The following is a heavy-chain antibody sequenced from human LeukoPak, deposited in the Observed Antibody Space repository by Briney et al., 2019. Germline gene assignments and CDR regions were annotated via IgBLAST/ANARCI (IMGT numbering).Heavy chain of an antibody. V-gene: IGHV3-7*01. CDR3: ARGGNSSWDY. D-gene: IGHD5-24*01. CDR2: IKPDGTEK. Sequence: GGSLRLSCATSGFTFSSPWMSWVRQAPGKGLEWVANIKPDGTEKYYVDSLKGRFTISRDNAKNSLYLQMNSLRVEDTAVYYCARGGNSSWDYWGQGALVTVSS. CDR1: GFTFSSPW. J-gene: IGHJ4*02.